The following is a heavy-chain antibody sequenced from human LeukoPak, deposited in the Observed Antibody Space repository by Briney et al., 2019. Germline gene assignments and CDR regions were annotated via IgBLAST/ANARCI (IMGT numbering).Heavy chain of an antibody. CDR3: ARVSPMTDGAFDL. D-gene: IGHD2-21*02. CDR1: GFMFGSHG. Sequence: GGSLRLSCEGSGFMFGSHGLIWVRQAPGKGLDWLSFIGPSGVTRLYANSVKGRFTISRDNAENSVFLQMSSLRVEDTAVYYCARVSPMTDGAFDLWGQGVMVTVSS. J-gene: IGHJ3*01. CDR2: IGPSGVTR. V-gene: IGHV3-48*04.